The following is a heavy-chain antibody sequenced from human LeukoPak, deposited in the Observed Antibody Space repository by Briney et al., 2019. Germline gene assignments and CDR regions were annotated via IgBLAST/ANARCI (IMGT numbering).Heavy chain of an antibody. D-gene: IGHD6-19*01. CDR1: GYSISSGYY. Sequence: SETLSLTCTVSGYSISSGYYWGWIRQPPGKGLEWIGEINHSGSTNYNPSLKSRVTISVDTSKNQFSLKLSSVTAADTAVYYCARGSSAWAYNWFDPWGQGTLVTISS. CDR3: ARGSSAWAYNWFDP. J-gene: IGHJ5*02. CDR2: INHSGST. V-gene: IGHV4-38-2*02.